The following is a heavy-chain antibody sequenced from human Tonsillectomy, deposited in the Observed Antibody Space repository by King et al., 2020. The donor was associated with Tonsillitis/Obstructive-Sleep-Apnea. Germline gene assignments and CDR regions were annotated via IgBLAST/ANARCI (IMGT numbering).Heavy chain of an antibody. D-gene: IGHD3-10*01. J-gene: IGHJ6*02. V-gene: IGHV3-33*01. CDR3: ASESGDYYGSGSYSSYGMDV. Sequence: VQLVESGGGVVQPGRSLRLSCAASGFTFSSYGMHWVRQAPGKGLEWVTVIWYDGSNKYYADSVKGRFTISRDNSKNTLYLQMNSLRAEDTAVYYCASESGDYYGSGSYSSYGMDVWGQGTTVTVSS. CDR2: IWYDGSNK. CDR1: GFTFSSYG.